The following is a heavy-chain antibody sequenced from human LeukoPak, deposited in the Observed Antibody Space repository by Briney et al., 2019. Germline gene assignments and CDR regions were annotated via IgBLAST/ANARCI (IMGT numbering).Heavy chain of an antibody. CDR3: ARDRGGILTGYPDY. CDR2: IWYYGSNK. Sequence: PGRYLRLSCAASGFTFSSYGMHWVRQAPGKGLEWVAVIWYYGSNKYDADSVKGRFTISRDNSKNTLYLQMNSLRAEDTAVYYCARDRGGILTGYPDYWGQGTLVTVSS. D-gene: IGHD3-9*01. CDR1: GFTFSSYG. V-gene: IGHV3-33*01. J-gene: IGHJ4*02.